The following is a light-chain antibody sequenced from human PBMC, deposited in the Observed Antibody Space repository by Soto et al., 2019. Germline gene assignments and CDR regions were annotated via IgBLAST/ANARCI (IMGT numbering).Light chain of an antibody. V-gene: IGLV3-21*02. CDR2: DDS. J-gene: IGLJ1*01. CDR3: QVWDSDVLHHV. Sequence: SYELTQSPSLSLAPGQTARIAFAGNNIGTKTVHWFQQRPGQAPVLVVFDDSHRPSGIPERFSGSNSGSTAALTISSVEAGDEADYYCQVWDSDVLHHVFGSGTQLTVL. CDR1: NIGTKT.